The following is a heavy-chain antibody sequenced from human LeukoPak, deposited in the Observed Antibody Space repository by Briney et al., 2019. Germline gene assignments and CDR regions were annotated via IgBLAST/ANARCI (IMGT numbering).Heavy chain of an antibody. J-gene: IGHJ4*02. CDR3: TLYNY. Sequence: GASVKVSCKASGYTFTSYGISWVRQAPGQSLEWMGCINPGNGDTKYSQEFQGRVTITRDTSATTAYMELSSLRSDDMAVYYCTLYNYWGQGTLVTVSS. V-gene: IGHV1-3*03. CDR1: GYTFTSYG. CDR2: INPGNGDT. D-gene: IGHD2-2*02.